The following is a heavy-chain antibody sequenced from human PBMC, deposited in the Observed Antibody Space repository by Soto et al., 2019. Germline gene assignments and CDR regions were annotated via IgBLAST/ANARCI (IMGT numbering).Heavy chain of an antibody. Sequence: GGSLRLSCAASGFRFDDYNIHWVRQAPGKGLEWVSLITWNGGNTYYGDSVKGRFTISRDGTTKSVSLQMTSLKTEDTGLYYCARETLSFGSASDVWGQGTTVTVS. CDR1: GFRFDDYN. D-gene: IGHD3-3*01. J-gene: IGHJ6*02. CDR2: ITWNGGNT. CDR3: ARETLSFGSASDV. V-gene: IGHV3-43*01.